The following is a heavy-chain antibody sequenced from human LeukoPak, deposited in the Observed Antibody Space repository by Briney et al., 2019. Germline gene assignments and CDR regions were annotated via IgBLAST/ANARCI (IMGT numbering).Heavy chain of an antibody. CDR3: ARLFSGYDSVFDY. V-gene: IGHV4-39*01. J-gene: IGHJ4*02. D-gene: IGHD5-12*01. CDR2: IYYGGST. Sequence: KASETLALTCTVSGGSISSSSYYWGWIRQPPGKGLEWIGSIYYGGSTYYNPSLKSRVTISVDTSKNQFSLKLSSVTAADTAVYYCARLFSGYDSVFDYWGQGTLVTVSS. CDR1: GGSISSSSYY.